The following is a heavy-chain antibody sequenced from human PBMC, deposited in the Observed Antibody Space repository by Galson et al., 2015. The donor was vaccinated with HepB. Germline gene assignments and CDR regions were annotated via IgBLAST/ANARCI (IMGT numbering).Heavy chain of an antibody. J-gene: IGHJ6*02. V-gene: IGHV1-69*04. Sequence: SVKVSCKASGGTFSSYTISWVRQAPGQGLEWMGRIIPILGIANYAQKFQGRVTITADKSTSTAYMELSSLRSEDTAVYYCARDGGDDFWSGGYYYYGMDVWGQGTTVTVSS. CDR3: ARDGGDDFWSGGYYYYGMDV. CDR2: IIPILGIA. CDR1: GGTFSSYT. D-gene: IGHD3-3*01.